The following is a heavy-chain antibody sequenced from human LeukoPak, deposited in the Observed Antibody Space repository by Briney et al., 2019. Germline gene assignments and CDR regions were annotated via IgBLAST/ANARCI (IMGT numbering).Heavy chain of an antibody. Sequence: ASVTVSCKASGYTFTGYYMHWVRQAPGQGLEWMGWINPNSGGTNYAQKFQGRFTMTRDTSISTAYMELSRLRSDDTAVYYCARLGYGDNWFDPWGQGTLVTVSS. CDR1: GYTFTGYY. D-gene: IGHD5-18*01. CDR3: ARLGYGDNWFDP. V-gene: IGHV1-2*02. CDR2: INPNSGGT. J-gene: IGHJ5*02.